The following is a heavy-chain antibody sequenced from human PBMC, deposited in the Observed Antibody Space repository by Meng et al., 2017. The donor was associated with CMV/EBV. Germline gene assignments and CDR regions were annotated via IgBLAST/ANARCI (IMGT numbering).Heavy chain of an antibody. Sequence: VQVWRVGAEVEKPGASVKVSRKASGGTFSSYAIRWVRQAPGQGLEWMGGIIPIFGTANYAQKFQGRVTITADESTSTAYMELSSLRSEDTAVYYCAREGGIVVVPAAPGWFDPWGQGTLVTVSS. D-gene: IGHD2-2*01. V-gene: IGHV1-69*01. CDR3: AREGGIVVVPAAPGWFDP. J-gene: IGHJ5*02. CDR2: IIPIFGTA. CDR1: GGTFSSYA.